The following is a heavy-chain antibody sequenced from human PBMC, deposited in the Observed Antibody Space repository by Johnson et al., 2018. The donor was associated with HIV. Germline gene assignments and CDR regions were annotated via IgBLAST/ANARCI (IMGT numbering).Heavy chain of an antibody. CDR1: GFTFSSYA. V-gene: IGHV3-30*04. CDR3: AKVRSSSWYDAFDI. Sequence: QVQVVESGGGVVQPGRSLRVSCAASGFTFSSYAMHWVRQAPGKGLEWVAVIAYDGSNKYYADSAKGRFTISRDNSKNTLYLQMNSLRIEDTAVYYCAKVRSSSWYDAFDIWGQGTMVTVSS. J-gene: IGHJ3*02. D-gene: IGHD6-13*01. CDR2: IAYDGSNK.